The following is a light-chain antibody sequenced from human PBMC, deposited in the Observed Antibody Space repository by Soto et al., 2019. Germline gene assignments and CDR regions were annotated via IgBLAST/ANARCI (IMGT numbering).Light chain of an antibody. J-gene: IGLJ2*01. CDR1: SSDIATSDY. Sequence: QSALTQPASVSGSPGQSITISCTGTSSDIATSDYVSWFQHHPGEAPKIILYDVNNRPSGVSDRFSGSKSGNTASLTISGLQAEDEADYYCSSFTSSDALLFGGGTKLTVL. CDR2: DVN. V-gene: IGLV2-14*03. CDR3: SSFTSSDALL.